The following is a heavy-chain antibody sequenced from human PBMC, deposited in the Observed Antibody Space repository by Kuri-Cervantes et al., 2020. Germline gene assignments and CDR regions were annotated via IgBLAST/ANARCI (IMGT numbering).Heavy chain of an antibody. CDR2: INHRGST. Sequence: ESLKISCAVYGGSFSGYYWSWIRQPPGKGLEWIGEINHRGSTNYNQSLKSRVTISVDTSKNQFSLKLSSVTAADTAVYYCARGFNGEVVVVAASSPGPSKSNYYGMDVWGQGTTVTVSS. CDR1: GGSFSGYY. CDR3: ARGFNGEVVVVAASSPGPSKSNYYGMDV. J-gene: IGHJ6*02. V-gene: IGHV4-34*01. D-gene: IGHD2-15*01.